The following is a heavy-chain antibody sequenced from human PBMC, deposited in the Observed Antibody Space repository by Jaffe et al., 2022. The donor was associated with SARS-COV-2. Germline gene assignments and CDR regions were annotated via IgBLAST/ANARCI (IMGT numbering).Heavy chain of an antibody. D-gene: IGHD1-26*01. V-gene: IGHV3-23*01. J-gene: IGHJ4*02. Sequence: EVLLLESGGGLVQPGGSLSLSCAASGFSFSSYVMNWVRQAPGKGLEWVSAIRGSGTTYYADSVKGRFTISRDNSKNTLYLEMDSLTAEDTAIYYCVKDNIVGAIHHNDYWGQGTLVTVSS. CDR1: GFSFSSYV. CDR2: IRGSGTT. CDR3: VKDNIVGAIHHNDY.